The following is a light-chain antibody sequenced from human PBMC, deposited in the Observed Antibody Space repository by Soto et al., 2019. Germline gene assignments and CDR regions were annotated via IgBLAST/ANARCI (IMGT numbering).Light chain of an antibody. CDR1: QSVRSTY. CDR3: QQYVTSPGT. J-gene: IGKJ5*01. Sequence: IVLTQSPGTLSLSPGERATLSCRASQSVRSTYLAWYQQRPGQAPRLLVYDASNRATGIPARFSGSGSGTDFTLTISRLEPEDFAVYYCQQYVTSPGTFGQGTRLEIK. CDR2: DAS. V-gene: IGKV3-20*01.